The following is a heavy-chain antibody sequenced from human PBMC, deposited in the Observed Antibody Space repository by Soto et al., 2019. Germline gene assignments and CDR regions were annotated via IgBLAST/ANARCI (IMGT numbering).Heavy chain of an antibody. J-gene: IGHJ3*02. CDR3: ARVEYSNNYDVLDM. CDR1: GFRLSAYW. V-gene: IGHV3-7*01. Sequence: EVQLVESGGGSVQPGESLRLSCEASGFRLSAYWVDWVRQAPGKGLEGVGNISPDGNQRYYVDSMKGRFTISRDNAKNSVYLQMDSLGVEDTAVYYCARVEYSNNYDVLDMWGRGTGVTVSA. D-gene: IGHD6-13*01. CDR2: ISPDGNQR.